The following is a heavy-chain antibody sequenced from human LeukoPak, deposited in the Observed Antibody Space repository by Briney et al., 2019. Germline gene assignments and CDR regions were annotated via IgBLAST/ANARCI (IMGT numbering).Heavy chain of an antibody. Sequence: GGSLRLSCAASGFTFSDYYMSWIRQAPETGLEWLSYTSPSGGTIYYTDSVKGRFTMSRDNAQNALYLEMNSLRAEDTAVYYCARVSSSSFRWALGMDVWGQGTTVTVSS. V-gene: IGHV3-11*01. J-gene: IGHJ6*02. CDR1: GFTFSDYY. CDR3: ARVSSSSFRWALGMDV. D-gene: IGHD6-13*01. CDR2: TSPSGGTI.